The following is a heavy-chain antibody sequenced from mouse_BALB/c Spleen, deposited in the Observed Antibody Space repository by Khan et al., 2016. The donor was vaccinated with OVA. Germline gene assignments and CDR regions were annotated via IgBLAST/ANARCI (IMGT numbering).Heavy chain of an antibody. V-gene: IGHV1-77*01. J-gene: IGHJ3*01. CDR3: ARGGYSVFAY. CDR2: IFPGSGVP. D-gene: IGHD2-14*01. CDR1: GYTFTDYV. Sequence: QVQLKQSGPELVKPGASLKVSCKASGYTFTDYVIGWVRQRSRQGLEWTGDIFPGSGVPYYNEKFKDRATLTADKSSNAAYMQLNSLTYEDSAVYFCARGGYSVFAYWGQGTLVTVSA.